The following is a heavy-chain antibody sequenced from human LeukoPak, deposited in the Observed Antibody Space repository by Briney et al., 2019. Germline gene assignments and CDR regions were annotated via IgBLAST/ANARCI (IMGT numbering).Heavy chain of an antibody. CDR2: IYPGDSDT. V-gene: IGHV5-51*01. J-gene: IGHJ6*02. CDR1: GYSFTTYW. CDR3: SLSHQPAYGMDV. D-gene: IGHD2-2*01. Sequence: GESLKISCKGSGYSFTTYWIGWVRQMPGKDLEWMGIIYPGDSDTKYNPSFQGQVTMSADKSISTAYPLWSSLKASDTAMYYFSLSHQPAYGMDVWGQGTTVTVSS.